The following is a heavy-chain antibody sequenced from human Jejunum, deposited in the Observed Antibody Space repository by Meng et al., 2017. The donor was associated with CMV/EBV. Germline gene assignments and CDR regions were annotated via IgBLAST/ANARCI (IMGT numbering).Heavy chain of an antibody. V-gene: IGHV3-21*01. J-gene: IGHJ6*02. CDR3: ASLSIPGAIFYYGMDV. CDR1: NLRSYG. D-gene: IGHD3-10*01. Sequence: NLRSYGVNWVRQAPGEGLEWVSVISSGSFSLYYADSVRGRFTISRDDAKDSVFLQMDSLRAEDTAVYYCASLSIPGAIFYYGMDVWGQGTTVTVSS. CDR2: ISSGSFSL.